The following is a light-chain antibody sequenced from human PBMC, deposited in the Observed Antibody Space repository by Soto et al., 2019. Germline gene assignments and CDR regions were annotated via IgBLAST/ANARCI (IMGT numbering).Light chain of an antibody. CDR2: GAS. J-gene: IGKJ5*01. V-gene: IGKV3-15*01. CDR1: QSVSSS. CDR3: KQYKEWPPFT. Sequence: EIVMPQSPGTLSVSPGDRATLSCRASQSVSSSLAWYQQKPGQAPRLLILGASTRATGIPARFSGSGSGTEFTLSISSLQSEDSAVYYCKQYKEWPPFTFGQGTRLEI.